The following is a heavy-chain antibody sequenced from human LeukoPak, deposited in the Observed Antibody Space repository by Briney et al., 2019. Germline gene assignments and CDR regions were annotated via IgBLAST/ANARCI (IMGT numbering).Heavy chain of an antibody. V-gene: IGHV3-48*01. CDR3: ARDHNYAFDN. D-gene: IGHD1-1*01. Sequence: GGSLRLSCTASGFPFSEYSMNWVRQASGKGLEWISYIGIESGNTKYADSVRGRFTISADKAKNSLYLQMNSLRVEDTAVYYCARDHNYAFDNWGQGTLVSVSS. J-gene: IGHJ4*02. CDR1: GFPFSEYS. CDR2: IGIESGNT.